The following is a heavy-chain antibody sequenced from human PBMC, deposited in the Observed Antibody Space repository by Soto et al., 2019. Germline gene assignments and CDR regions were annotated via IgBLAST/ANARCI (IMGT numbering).Heavy chain of an antibody. CDR1: GGSFTSNNW. D-gene: IGHD1-7*01. V-gene: IGHV4-4*02. CDR3: SSRDPGTSVDY. J-gene: IGHJ4*02. CDR2: IYRTGST. Sequence: QVQLQESGPGLVKPSGTLSLTCAVSGGSFTSNNWWTWVRQPPGQGLEGIGEIYRTGSTNYNPSRKSRVTISLDKSENQFPPKVTSLTAADTAVYYCSSRDPGTSVDYWGQGTLVTVSS.